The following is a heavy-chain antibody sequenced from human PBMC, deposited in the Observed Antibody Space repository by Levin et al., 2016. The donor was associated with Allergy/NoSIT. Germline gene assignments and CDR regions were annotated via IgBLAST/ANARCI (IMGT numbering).Heavy chain of an antibody. CDR2: INPNSGGT. CDR3: ARAAGFGESSYGMDV. V-gene: IGHV1-2*02. D-gene: IGHD3-10*01. Sequence: WVRQAPGQGLEWMGWINPNSGGTNYAQKFQGRVTMTRDTSISTAYMELSRLRSDDTAVYYCARAAGFGESSYGMDVWGQGTTVTVSS. J-gene: IGHJ6*02.